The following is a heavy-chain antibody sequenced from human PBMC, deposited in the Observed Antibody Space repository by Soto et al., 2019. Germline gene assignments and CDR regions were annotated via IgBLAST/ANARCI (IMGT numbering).Heavy chain of an antibody. CDR1: GGSISSYY. CDR3: ARSDHYYYDSSGYWDY. Sequence: SETLSLTCTVSGGSISSYYWSWIRQPPGKGLEWIGYIYYSGSTNYNPSLKSRLNISVDTSKNQFSLKLSSVTAADTAVYYCARSDHYYYDSSGYWDYWGQGTLVTVSS. V-gene: IGHV4-59*08. CDR2: IYYSGST. D-gene: IGHD3-22*01. J-gene: IGHJ4*02.